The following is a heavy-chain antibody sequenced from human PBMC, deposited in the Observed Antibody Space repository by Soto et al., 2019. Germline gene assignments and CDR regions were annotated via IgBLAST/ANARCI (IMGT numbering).Heavy chain of an antibody. V-gene: IGHV4-34*01. CDR2: INHSGST. Sequence: QVQLQQWGAGLLKPSETLSLTCAVYGGSFSGYYWSWIRHPPGNGLEWIGEINHSGSTNYNPSLKSRVTISVDTSKNQFSLKLSCVTAADTGVYYCARDGVSGTFRDWFDPWGQGTLVTVSS. D-gene: IGHD3-10*01. J-gene: IGHJ5*02. CDR1: GGSFSGYY. CDR3: ARDGVSGTFRDWFDP.